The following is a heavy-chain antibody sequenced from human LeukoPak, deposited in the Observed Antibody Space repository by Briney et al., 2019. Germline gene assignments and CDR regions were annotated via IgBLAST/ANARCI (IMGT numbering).Heavy chain of an antibody. CDR1: GFTFSSYW. Sequence: GGSLRLSCAASGFTFSSYWMSWVRQAPGKGLEWVANIKQDGSEKYYVDSVKGRFTISRDNAKNSLYLQMNSLRAEDTAVYYCARLQRDYDFWSGYYTWGFDYRGQGTLVTVSS. V-gene: IGHV3-7*01. CDR2: IKQDGSEK. CDR3: ARLQRDYDFWSGYYTWGFDY. D-gene: IGHD3-3*01. J-gene: IGHJ4*02.